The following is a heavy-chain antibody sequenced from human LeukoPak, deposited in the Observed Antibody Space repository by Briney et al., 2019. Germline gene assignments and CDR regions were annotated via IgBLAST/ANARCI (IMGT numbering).Heavy chain of an antibody. CDR1: GFTFSSYS. D-gene: IGHD3-16*01. CDR2: ISSSSSYI. V-gene: IGHV3-21*01. Sequence: GGSLRLSCAASGFTFSSYSMNWVRQAPGKGLEWVSSISSSSSYIYYADSVKGRFTISRDNAKNSLYLQMNSLRAEDTAVYYCARARHAYYHYVWGSYGFDYWGQGTLVTVSS. J-gene: IGHJ4*02. CDR3: ARARHAYYHYVWGSYGFDY.